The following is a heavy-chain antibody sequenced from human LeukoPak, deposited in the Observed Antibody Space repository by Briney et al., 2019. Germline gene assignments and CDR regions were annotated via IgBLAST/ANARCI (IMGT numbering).Heavy chain of an antibody. D-gene: IGHD3-22*01. CDR3: ASTDYYDSRGYGGSFAI. V-gene: IGHV1-2*02. CDR1: GYTFTGYY. Sequence: ASVKVSCKASGYTFTGYYMHWVRQAPGQGLEWMGWINPNSGGTNYAQRFQGRVTVTRDTSISTAYMELSRLRSDDTAEYYCASTDYYDSRGYGGSFAIWGQGTMVTVSS. CDR2: INPNSGGT. J-gene: IGHJ3*02.